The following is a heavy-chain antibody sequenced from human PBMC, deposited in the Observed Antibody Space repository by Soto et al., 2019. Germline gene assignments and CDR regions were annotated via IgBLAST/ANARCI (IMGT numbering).Heavy chain of an antibody. J-gene: IGHJ5*02. V-gene: IGHV4-31*01. Sequence: QVQLQESGPGLVKPSQTLSLTCTVSGGSISSGGYYWSWTRQHPGKGLEWIGYIDYSGSTYYNPSLTSPVTISVATSMHPFSLTLSSVTAADTAVFYCARSVDPWGQGTLVTVSS. CDR1: GGSISSGGYY. CDR2: IDYSGST. CDR3: ARSVDP.